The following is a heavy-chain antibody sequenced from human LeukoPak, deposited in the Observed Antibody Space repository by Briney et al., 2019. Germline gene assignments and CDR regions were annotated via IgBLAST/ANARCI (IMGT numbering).Heavy chain of an antibody. D-gene: IGHD2-2*01. CDR1: GGSISSGTYY. CDR3: ARLPPAANGGSFDY. CDR2: IDTSETT. Sequence: SETLSLTCAVSGGSISSGTYYWSRIRQPAGKGLEWIAYIDTSETTNYNPSLKSRVTISVDTSKNHFSLKLSSVTAADTAVYYCARLPPAANGGSFDYWGQGTLVTVSS. V-gene: IGHV4-61*09. J-gene: IGHJ4*02.